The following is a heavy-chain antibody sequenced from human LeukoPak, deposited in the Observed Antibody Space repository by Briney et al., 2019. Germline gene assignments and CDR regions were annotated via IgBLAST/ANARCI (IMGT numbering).Heavy chain of an antibody. CDR3: AKDIAAAGTHYFDY. J-gene: IGHJ4*02. CDR1: GFTFSSYA. CDR2: ISYDGSNK. D-gene: IGHD6-13*01. Sequence: GRSLRLSCAASGFTFSSYAMHWVRQAPGKGLEWVAVISYDGSNKYYADSVKGRFTISRDNSKNTLYLQMNSLRAEDTAVYYCAKDIAAAGTHYFDYWGQGTLVTVSS. V-gene: IGHV3-30-3*01.